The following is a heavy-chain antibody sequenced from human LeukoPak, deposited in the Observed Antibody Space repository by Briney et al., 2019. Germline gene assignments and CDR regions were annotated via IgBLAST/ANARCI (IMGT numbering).Heavy chain of an antibody. CDR1: GASVSSDY. J-gene: IGHJ4*02. CDR3: ARGIKNYDILTGYYITGEDYFDY. CDR2: IYHSGHT. Sequence: SETLSLTCTVSGASVSSDYWSWIRQSPGKGLEWIGYIYHSGHTMSNPSLKSRVSLSLDTSNNQFSLKLSSVTAADTAVYYCARGIKNYDILTGYYITGEDYFDYWGQGTLVTVSS. V-gene: IGHV4-59*08. D-gene: IGHD3-9*01.